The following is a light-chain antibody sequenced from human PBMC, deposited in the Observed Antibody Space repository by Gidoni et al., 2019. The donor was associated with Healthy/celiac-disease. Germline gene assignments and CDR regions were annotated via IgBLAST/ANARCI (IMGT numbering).Light chain of an antibody. Sequence: SVLTQPPSVSGDPGQRVTISCTGSSSHIGAGYDVHWYTQLPGTAPNLLIYGNSNRPSGVTDRFSGSKSGTSAALAITGLLAEDEADYYCQSYDSSLSGVVFGGGTKLTVL. CDR3: QSYDSSLSGVV. J-gene: IGLJ2*01. CDR2: GNS. V-gene: IGLV1-40*01. CDR1: SSHIGAGYD.